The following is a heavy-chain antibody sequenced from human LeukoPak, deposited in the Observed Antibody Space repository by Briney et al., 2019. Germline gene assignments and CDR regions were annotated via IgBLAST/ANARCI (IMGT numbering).Heavy chain of an antibody. J-gene: IGHJ6*03. D-gene: IGHD3-10*01. Sequence: PSETLSLTCTVSGYSISSGYYWGWIRQPPGKGLEWIGSIYHSGSTYYNPSLKSRVTISVDTSKNQFSLKLSSVTAADTAVYYCAGAGVYGSGAGVYYMDVWGKGTTVTVSS. CDR3: AGAGVYGSGAGVYYMDV. V-gene: IGHV4-38-2*02. CDR1: GYSISSGYY. CDR2: IYHSGST.